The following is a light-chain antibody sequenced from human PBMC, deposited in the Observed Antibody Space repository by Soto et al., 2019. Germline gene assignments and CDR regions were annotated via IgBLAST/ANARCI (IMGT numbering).Light chain of an antibody. CDR1: KSNIGGNY. CDR2: RNN. J-gene: IGLJ3*02. V-gene: IGLV1-47*01. Sequence: QPVLSQPPSASGTPGQRVTISCSGGKSNIGGNYVYWFQQLPGTAPKLLIYRNNQRPPGVPDRFSGSKSGTSASLAISGLRSEDEADYYCAAWDDSLGGLFGGGTKVTVL. CDR3: AAWDDSLGGL.